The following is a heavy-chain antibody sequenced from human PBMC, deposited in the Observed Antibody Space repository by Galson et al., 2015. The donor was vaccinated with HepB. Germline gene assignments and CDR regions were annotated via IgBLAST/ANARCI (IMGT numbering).Heavy chain of an antibody. CDR2: TYYRPKWFN. CDR3: ARGQYYFDY. Sequence: CAISGDSVSSTSAAWNWIRQSPSTGLEWLGRTYYRPKWFNDYAISVKSRITINPDTSKNQFFLQLNSVTPEDTAVYYCARGQYYFDYWGQGTLVTVSS. J-gene: IGHJ4*02. V-gene: IGHV6-1*01. CDR1: GDSVSSTSAA.